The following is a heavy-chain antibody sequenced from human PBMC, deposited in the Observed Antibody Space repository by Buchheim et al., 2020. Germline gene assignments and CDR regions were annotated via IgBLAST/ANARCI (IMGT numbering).Heavy chain of an antibody. D-gene: IGHD4-17*01. V-gene: IGHV1-69*01. J-gene: IGHJ4*02. CDR1: GGTFSSYA. CDR3: ASPPYGDYFRPYYFHY. Sequence: QVQLVQSGAEVKKPGSSVKVSCKAPGGTFSSYAISWVRQAPGQGLEWMGGIIPMFGTRNYAQQFQGRVTITGDESTRTAYMDLSGLRPEDTAVYYCASPPYGDYFRPYYFHYWGQGTL. CDR2: IIPMFGTR.